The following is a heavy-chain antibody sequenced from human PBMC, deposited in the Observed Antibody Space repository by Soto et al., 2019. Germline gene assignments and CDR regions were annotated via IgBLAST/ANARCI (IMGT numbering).Heavy chain of an antibody. CDR1: GFTFSNYA. CDR3: AQDGRSVASFDY. CDR2: ISSDGSNK. V-gene: IGHV3-30*18. Sequence: QVQLVESGGGVVQPGRSLRLSCAASGFTFSNYAMHWVRQAPDKGLEWVAVISSDGSNKFYGDSVKGRFTISRDNSKNTLNLQMNSLRGEDTAVYYCAQDGRSVASFDYWGQGTLVTVSS. J-gene: IGHJ4*02. D-gene: IGHD6-19*01.